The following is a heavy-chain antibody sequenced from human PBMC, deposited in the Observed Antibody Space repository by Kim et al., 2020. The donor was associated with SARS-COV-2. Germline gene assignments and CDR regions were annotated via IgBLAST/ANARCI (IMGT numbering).Heavy chain of an antibody. CDR3: ARGRLSRSYFDY. J-gene: IGHJ4*02. CDR2: INHSGST. CDR1: GGSFSGYY. Sequence: SETLSLTCAVYGGSFSGYYWSWIRQPPGKGLEWIGEINHSGSTNYNPSLKSRVTISVDTSKNQFSLKLSSVTAADTAVYYCARGRLSRSYFDYWGQGTLVTVSS. V-gene: IGHV4-34*01.